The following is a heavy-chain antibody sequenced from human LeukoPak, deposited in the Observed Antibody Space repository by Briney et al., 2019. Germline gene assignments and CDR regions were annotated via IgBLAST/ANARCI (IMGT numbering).Heavy chain of an antibody. CDR2: INHSGST. J-gene: IGHJ5*02. D-gene: IGHD3-10*01. Sequence: SETLSLTCAVYVGSFSGYYWSWIRQPPGKVLEWIGEINHSGSTNYNPSLKSRVTISVDTSKNQFSLKLSSVTAADTAVYYCARGRGWFGESTFDPWGQGTLVTVSS. V-gene: IGHV4-34*01. CDR1: VGSFSGYY. CDR3: ARGRGWFGESTFDP.